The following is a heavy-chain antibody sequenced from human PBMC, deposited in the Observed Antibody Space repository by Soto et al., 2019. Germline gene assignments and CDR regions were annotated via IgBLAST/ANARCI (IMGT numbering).Heavy chain of an antibody. J-gene: IGHJ1*01. CDR3: ARGGSSWYAEYYQH. CDR1: GYTFSNYG. V-gene: IGHV1-18*01. D-gene: IGHD6-13*01. Sequence: QVQLVQSGAEVKKPGASVKVSCKTSGYTFSNYGISWVRQAPGQGPEWMGWISGYNGNTNYAQILQGRVTMTTDTSTTTAYMEPRSLRSDDTAVYYCARGGSSWYAEYYQHWGQGTLVIVSS. CDR2: ISGYNGNT.